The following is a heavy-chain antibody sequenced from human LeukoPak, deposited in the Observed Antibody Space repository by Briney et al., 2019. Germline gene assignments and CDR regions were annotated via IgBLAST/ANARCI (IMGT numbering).Heavy chain of an antibody. J-gene: IGHJ4*02. CDR2: ISYDGSNK. V-gene: IGHV3-30-3*01. CDR3: ARAYRGYSSGWYSGGPAY. Sequence: GGSLRLSCAASGFTFSSYAMHWVRQAPGKGLERVAVISYDGSNKYYADSVKGRFTISRDNSKNTLYLQMNSLRAEDTAVYYCARAYRGYSSGWYSGGPAYWGQGTLVTVSS. D-gene: IGHD6-19*01. CDR1: GFTFSSYA.